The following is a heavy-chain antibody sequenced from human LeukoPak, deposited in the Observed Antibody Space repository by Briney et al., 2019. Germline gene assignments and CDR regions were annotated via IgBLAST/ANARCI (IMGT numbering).Heavy chain of an antibody. CDR2: IYSGGST. J-gene: IGHJ6*02. Sequence: GGSLRLSSAAPGFTSRGNYMSWVPQTPGEGLGWGSVIYSGGSTYYADSVKGRFTISRDNSKNTLYLQMNSLRAEDAAVYYCARDGYESSGYYYPYGMDVWGQGTTVTVSS. D-gene: IGHD3-22*01. V-gene: IGHV3-53*01. CDR1: GFTSRGNY. CDR3: ARDGYESSGYYYPYGMDV.